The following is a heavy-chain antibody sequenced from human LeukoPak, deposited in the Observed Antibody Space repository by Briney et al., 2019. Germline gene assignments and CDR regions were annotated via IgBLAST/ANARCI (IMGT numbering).Heavy chain of an antibody. J-gene: IGHJ4*02. V-gene: IGHV4-34*01. CDR2: INHSGST. CDR1: GGSFSGYY. CDR3: ARRRITISDPFDY. Sequence: PSETLSLTCAVYGGSFSGYYWSWIRQPPGKGLEWIGEINHSGSTNYNPSLKSRVTISVDTSKNQFSLKLSSVTAADTAVYYCARRRITISDPFDYWGQGTLVTVSS. D-gene: IGHD3-3*01.